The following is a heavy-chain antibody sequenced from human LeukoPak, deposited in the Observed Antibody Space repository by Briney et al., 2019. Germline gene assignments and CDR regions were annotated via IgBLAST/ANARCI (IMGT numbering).Heavy chain of an antibody. CDR1: GGSISSYH. V-gene: IGHV4-59*01. CDR2: IYYSGST. D-gene: IGHD1-26*01. Sequence: PSETLSLTCTVSGGSISSYHWSWIRQPPGKGLEWIGYIYYSGSTNYNPSLKSRVTISVDTSKNLFSLKLSSVTAADTAVYYCARSNVVGATRWFDPWGQGTLVTVSS. J-gene: IGHJ5*02. CDR3: ARSNVVGATRWFDP.